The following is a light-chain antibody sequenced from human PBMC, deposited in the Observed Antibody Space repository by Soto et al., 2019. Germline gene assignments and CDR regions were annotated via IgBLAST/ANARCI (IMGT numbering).Light chain of an antibody. V-gene: IGLV1-47*01. CDR2: RNN. J-gene: IGLJ2*01. Sequence: QSVLTQPPSASGTPRQRVTISCSGSLSNIGSNFIYWYQQLPGSAPKLLINRNNERPSGVPDRFSGSKAGTSASLAISGLRSEDGADYQCEAWDDSLRCVVFGGGTKVTVL. CDR3: EAWDDSLRCVV. CDR1: LSNIGSNF.